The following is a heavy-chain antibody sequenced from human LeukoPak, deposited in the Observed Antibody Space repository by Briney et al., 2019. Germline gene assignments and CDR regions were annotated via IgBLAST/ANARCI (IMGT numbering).Heavy chain of an antibody. CDR3: ARGPLEPINYFDY. CDR1: GFTFSSYA. D-gene: IGHD1-1*01. V-gene: IGHV3-30*01. J-gene: IGHJ4*02. Sequence: GGSLRLSCAASGFTFSSYAMHWVRQAPGKGLEWVAVISYDGSNKYYADSVKGRFTISRDNSKNTLYLQMNSLRAEDTGVYYCARGPLEPINYFDYWGQGTLVTVSS. CDR2: ISYDGSNK.